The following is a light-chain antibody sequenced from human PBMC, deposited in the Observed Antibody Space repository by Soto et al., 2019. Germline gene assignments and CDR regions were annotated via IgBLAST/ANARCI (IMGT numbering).Light chain of an antibody. CDR2: GAS. CDR1: RSVSSSF. J-gene: IGKJ4*01. V-gene: IGKV3-20*01. CDR3: QQYGSSPPLT. Sequence: EIVFTQSPATLSLSPGGRATLSCRASRSVSSSFLAWYQQKSGQAPRLLIYGASSRATGIPDRFSGSGSGTDFTLTISRLEPEDFAVYYCQQYGSSPPLTFGGGTKV.